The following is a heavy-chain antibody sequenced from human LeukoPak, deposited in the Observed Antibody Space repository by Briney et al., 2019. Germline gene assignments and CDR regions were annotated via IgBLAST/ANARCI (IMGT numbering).Heavy chain of an antibody. Sequence: GGSLRLSCAASGFTFSSYGMHWVRQAPGKGLEWVAVIWYDGRNKYYADSVRGRFTISRDNSENTLYLQLSSLRTEDTAVYYCAREGQRLRVDYWGQGTLVTVSS. CDR1: GFTFSSYG. CDR2: IWYDGRNK. D-gene: IGHD4-17*01. J-gene: IGHJ4*02. V-gene: IGHV3-33*01. CDR3: AREGQRLRVDY.